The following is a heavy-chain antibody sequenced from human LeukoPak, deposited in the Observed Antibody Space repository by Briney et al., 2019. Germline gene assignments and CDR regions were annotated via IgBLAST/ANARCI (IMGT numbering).Heavy chain of an antibody. D-gene: IGHD1-1*01. J-gene: IGHJ4*02. CDR1: GFTFSTYW. CDR2: IKEDGSAT. V-gene: IGHV3-7*04. CDR3: ARDSPGYLAYDS. Sequence: QSGGSLRLSCAASGFTFSTYWMTWVRQAPGKGPEWVANIKEDGSATYYVDSVKGRFTISRDNAKKSLYLQMISLRAEDTAVYYCARDSPGYLAYDSWGQGTLVTVSS.